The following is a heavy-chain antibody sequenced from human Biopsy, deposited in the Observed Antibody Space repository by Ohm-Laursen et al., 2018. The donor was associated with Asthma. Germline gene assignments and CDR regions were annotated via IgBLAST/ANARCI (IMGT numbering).Heavy chain of an antibody. CDR1: GGSMSSSSYY. CDR2: ISYTGSA. V-gene: IGHV4-39*01. D-gene: IGHD7-27*01. J-gene: IGHJ4*02. CDR3: ARHWDWGSFFDY. Sequence: SETLSLTCTVSGGSMSSSSYYWGWIRQPPGKGLEWMGSISYTGSAYHNPSLKSLFTISVNTTKTHFSLMLSSVTAADTAVYYCARHWDWGSFFDYWGQGTPVTVSS.